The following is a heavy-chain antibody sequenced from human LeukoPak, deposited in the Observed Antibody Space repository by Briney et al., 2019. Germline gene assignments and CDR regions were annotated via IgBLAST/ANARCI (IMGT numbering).Heavy chain of an antibody. Sequence: SETLSLTCAVYGGSFSDYYRSWIRQPPGKGLEWIGEINHSGSTNYNPSLKSRVTISVDTSKNQFSLKLSSVTAADTAVYYCARGRSYYYGSGSLRGRTYYYGMDVWGQGTTVTVSS. D-gene: IGHD3-10*01. CDR1: GGSFSDYY. V-gene: IGHV4-34*01. J-gene: IGHJ6*02. CDR2: INHSGST. CDR3: ARGRSYYYGSGSLRGRTYYYGMDV.